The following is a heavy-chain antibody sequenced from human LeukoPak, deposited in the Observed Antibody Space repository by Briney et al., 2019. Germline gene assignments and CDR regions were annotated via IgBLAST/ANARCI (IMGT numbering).Heavy chain of an antibody. D-gene: IGHD3-10*01. Sequence: GGSLRLSCAASGFTFSSYEMNWVRQAPGKGLEWVSGINWNGGSTGYADSVKGRFTISRDNAKNTLYLQMNGLRAEDTAVYYCTRAYDSGTYSSFDYWGQGTLVTVTS. CDR3: TRAYDSGTYSSFDY. CDR2: INWNGGST. J-gene: IGHJ4*02. CDR1: GFTFSSYE. V-gene: IGHV3-20*04.